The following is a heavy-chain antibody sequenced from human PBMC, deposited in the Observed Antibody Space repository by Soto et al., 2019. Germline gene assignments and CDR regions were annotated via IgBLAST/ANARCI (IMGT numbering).Heavy chain of an antibody. CDR2: ISSSSSYI. CDR1: GFTFSSYS. V-gene: IGHV3-21*01. D-gene: IGHD5-18*01. Sequence: EVQLVESGGGLVKPGGSLRLSCAASGFTFSSYSMNWVRQAPGKGLEWVSSISSSSSYIYYADSVKGRFTISRDNAKNSLYLQMNSLRAEDTAVYYCARDPSSCYLWFDYWGQGTLVTVSS. J-gene: IGHJ4*02. CDR3: ARDPSSCYLWFDY.